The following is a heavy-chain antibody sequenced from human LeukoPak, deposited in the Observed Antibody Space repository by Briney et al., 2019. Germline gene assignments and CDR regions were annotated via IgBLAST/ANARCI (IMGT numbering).Heavy chain of an antibody. Sequence: GGSLRLPCAASGFTFSDYYMSWIRQAPGKGLEWVSYISSSGSTIYYADSVKGRFTISRDNAKNSLYLQMNSLRAEDTAVYYCASVGVVVAGLHHDYWGQGTLVTVSS. CDR3: ASVGVVVAGLHHDY. V-gene: IGHV3-11*01. D-gene: IGHD2-15*01. J-gene: IGHJ4*02. CDR2: ISSSGSTI. CDR1: GFTFSDYY.